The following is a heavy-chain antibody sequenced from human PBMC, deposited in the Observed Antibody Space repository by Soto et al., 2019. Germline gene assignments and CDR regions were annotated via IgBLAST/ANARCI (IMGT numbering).Heavy chain of an antibody. D-gene: IGHD4-17*01. J-gene: IGHJ6*02. CDR1: GFTFSSYA. Sequence: EVQLLESGGGLVQPGGSLRLSCAASGFTFSSYAMSWVRQAPGKGLEWVSAISGSGGSTYYADSVKGRFTISRDNSKNTLSLQMNSLRAEDTAVYYCAKDLNRLQGDYGYYYYYGMDVWGQGTTVTVSS. CDR3: AKDLNRLQGDYGYYYYYGMDV. V-gene: IGHV3-23*01. CDR2: ISGSGGST.